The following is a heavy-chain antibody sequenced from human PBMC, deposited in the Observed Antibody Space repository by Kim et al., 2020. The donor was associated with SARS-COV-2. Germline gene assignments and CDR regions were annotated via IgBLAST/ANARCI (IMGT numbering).Heavy chain of an antibody. CDR2: IYYSGST. J-gene: IGHJ4*02. D-gene: IGHD6-13*01. CDR3: ARAGYSRSWPYYFAY. CDR1: GGSISSYY. Sequence: SETLSLTCTVSGGSISSYYWSGIRQPSGKGLEWIGDIYYSGSTNYNPSLKSRVTISVETSKNQFSLKRSSVTAADTAVYYCARAGYSRSWPYYFAYWGPGTLVTVAP. V-gene: IGHV4-59*01.